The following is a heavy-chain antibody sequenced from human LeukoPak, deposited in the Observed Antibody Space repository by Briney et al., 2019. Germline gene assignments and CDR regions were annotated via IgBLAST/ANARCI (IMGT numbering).Heavy chain of an antibody. CDR3: GRHDYGDSSAAFDI. J-gene: IGHJ3*02. D-gene: IGHD4-17*01. CDR1: GDSISNNDL. V-gene: IGHV4-4*02. Sequence: PSETLSLTCAVSGDSISNNDLWRWVRQFPGKGLEYIGEIYRTGRTNYNPSLKSRVTISIDKSKNQFSLNLRSVTAADTAVYYCGRHDYGDSSAAFDIWGQGTMVTVSS. CDR2: IYRTGRT.